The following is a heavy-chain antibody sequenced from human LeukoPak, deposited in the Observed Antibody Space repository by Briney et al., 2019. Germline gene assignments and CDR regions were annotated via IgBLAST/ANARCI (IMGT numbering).Heavy chain of an antibody. J-gene: IGHJ4*02. CDR3: ANRGKYYFDY. CDR2: ISDGGGGT. D-gene: IGHD3-10*01. Sequence: GGSLRLSCVASGFTFGNYAMSWVRQAPGKGLEWVSSISDGGGGTYYADSVKGRFTISRDNSKNTLYLLMNSLRAEDTAIYYCANRGKYYFDYWGQGTLVTVSS. V-gene: IGHV3-23*01. CDR1: GFTFGNYA.